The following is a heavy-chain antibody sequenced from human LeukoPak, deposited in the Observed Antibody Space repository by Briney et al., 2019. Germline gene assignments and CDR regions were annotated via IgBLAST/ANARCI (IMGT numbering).Heavy chain of an antibody. J-gene: IGHJ4*02. D-gene: IGHD3-22*01. CDR1: GGSFSPYY. CDR3: ASLSSGYYFYYFDY. CDR2: INHSSST. Sequence: SETLSLTCAVYGGSFSPYYWSWIRQSPDKGLEWIGEINHSSSTNYNPSLKSRVTISVDTSKKHFSLKLSSVTAADTAVYYCASLSSGYYFYYFDYWGQGTLVTVSS. V-gene: IGHV4-34*01.